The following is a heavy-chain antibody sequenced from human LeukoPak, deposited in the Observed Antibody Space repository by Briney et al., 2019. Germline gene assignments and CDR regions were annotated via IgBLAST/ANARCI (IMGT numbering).Heavy chain of an antibody. J-gene: IGHJ6*03. V-gene: IGHV4-4*09. CDR1: GGSISSYY. Sequence: SETLSLTCTVSGGSISSYYWTWIRQPPGKGLEWIGHIYTSGSTNYNPSLKSRVTISIDMSKNQFSLKLSSVTAADTAVYYCVRTNYYHYMDVWGKGTTVTVSS. CDR3: VRTNYYHYMDV. CDR2: IYTSGST.